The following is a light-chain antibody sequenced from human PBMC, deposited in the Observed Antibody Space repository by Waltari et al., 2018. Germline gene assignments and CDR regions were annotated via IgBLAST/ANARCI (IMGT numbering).Light chain of an antibody. J-gene: IGKJ1*01. CDR1: QSISSTY. CDR3: QQYGSPGT. Sequence: IVLTQSPVTLSLSPGDGATLSCRASQSISSTYLAWYQQKPGQAPRLLIFCASSRATGIPDRFSGSGSGTDFTLTISRLEPEDFAVYYCQQYGSPGTFGQGTKVEIK. CDR2: CAS. V-gene: IGKV3-20*01.